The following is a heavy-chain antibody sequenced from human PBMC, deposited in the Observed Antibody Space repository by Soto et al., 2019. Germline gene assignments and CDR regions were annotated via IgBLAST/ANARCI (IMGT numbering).Heavy chain of an antibody. CDR3: AMGGCYRYLDY. CDR2: ISNGGDAT. D-gene: IGHD2-15*01. Sequence: PGGSLRLSCTGAGFTFSSYGMSWVRQVPGKGLEWVSFISNGGDATHFADSVKGRFTISRDNSKNTLYLQMNSLRAEDTAVYYCAMGGCYRYLDYWGHGALVTVSS. V-gene: IGHV3-23*01. CDR1: GFTFSSYG. J-gene: IGHJ4*01.